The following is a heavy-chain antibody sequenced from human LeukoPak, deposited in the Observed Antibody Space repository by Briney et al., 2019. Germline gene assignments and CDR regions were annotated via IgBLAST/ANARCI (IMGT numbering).Heavy chain of an antibody. CDR3: ARSAGPHDAFDI. V-gene: IGHV1-3*01. Sequence: ASVKVSCKASGYTFTSYYMHWVRQAPGQRLEWMGWINAGNGNTKYSQKFQGRVTITRDTSASTAYMELSSLRSEDTAVYYCARSAGPHDAFDIWGQGTMVTVSS. CDR2: INAGNGNT. J-gene: IGHJ3*02. CDR1: GYTFTSYY.